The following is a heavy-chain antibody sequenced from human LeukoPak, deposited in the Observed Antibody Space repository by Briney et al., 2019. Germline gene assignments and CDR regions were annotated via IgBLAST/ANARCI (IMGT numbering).Heavy chain of an antibody. V-gene: IGHV4-34*01. Sequence: GSLRLSCETSGVIFTSQSMSWVRQPPGKGLEWIGEINHSGSTNYNPSLKSRVTISVDTSKNQFSLKLSSVTAADTAVYYCARRGSYYYDSSGYYPFDYWGQGTLVTVSS. CDR3: ARRGSYYYDSSGYYPFDY. J-gene: IGHJ4*02. CDR2: INHSGST. D-gene: IGHD3-22*01. CDR1: GVIFTSQS.